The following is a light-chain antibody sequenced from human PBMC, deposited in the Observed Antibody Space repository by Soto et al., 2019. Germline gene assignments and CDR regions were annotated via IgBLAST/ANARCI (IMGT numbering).Light chain of an antibody. CDR1: QILSPSY. CDR3: QQYGRSPLT. Sequence: EIVLTQSPATLSLSAGERATLSCRPSQILSPSYLAWYQHKPGQGPRLLIFAASSSATGVPDRFSGSGSGTDFTLTITRLEHEDSAIYYCQQYGRSPLTFGRGTHLEIK. CDR2: AAS. V-gene: IGKV3-20*01. J-gene: IGKJ2*01.